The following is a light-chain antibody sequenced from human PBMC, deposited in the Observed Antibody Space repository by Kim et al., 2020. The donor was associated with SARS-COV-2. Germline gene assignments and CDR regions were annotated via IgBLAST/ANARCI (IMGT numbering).Light chain of an antibody. Sequence: GQSVTISCTGTSSDVGGYNDVTWYQQHPGKAPKLMIYEVTKRPSGVPDRVSGSKSGNTASLTVSGLQAEDEADYYCSSYAGSNIYVFGTGTKVTVL. CDR3: SSYAGSNIYV. CDR1: SSDVGGYND. V-gene: IGLV2-8*01. CDR2: EVT. J-gene: IGLJ1*01.